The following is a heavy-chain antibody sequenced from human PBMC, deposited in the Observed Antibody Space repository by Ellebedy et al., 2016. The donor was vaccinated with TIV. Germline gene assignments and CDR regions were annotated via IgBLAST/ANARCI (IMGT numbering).Heavy chain of an antibody. Sequence: SVKVSCXASGGTFSSYAISWVRQAPGQGLEWMGGIIPIFGTANYAQKFQGRVTITADESTSTAYMELSSLRSEDTAVYYCARGGTSGYSGSYRDAFDIWGQGTMVTVSS. J-gene: IGHJ3*02. CDR2: IIPIFGTA. V-gene: IGHV1-69*13. CDR3: ARGGTSGYSGSYRDAFDI. D-gene: IGHD1-26*01. CDR1: GGTFSSYA.